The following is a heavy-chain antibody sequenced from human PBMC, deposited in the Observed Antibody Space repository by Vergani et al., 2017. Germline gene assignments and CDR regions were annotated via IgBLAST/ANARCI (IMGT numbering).Heavy chain of an antibody. CDR2: IGSGGST. Sequence: EVQLLESGGGLVQPGGSLRLSCAASGFTFSNYAMSWVRQAPRKGLEWVSAIGSGGSTYYADSVKGRFTISRDNSKNTLYLQMNSLRAEDTGVYYCARDRYYLGSGSYPYFYYYGLDVLGQGTAVTVSS. V-gene: IGHV3-23*01. CDR3: ARDRYYLGSGSYPYFYYYGLDV. D-gene: IGHD3-10*01. J-gene: IGHJ6*02. CDR1: GFTFSNYA.